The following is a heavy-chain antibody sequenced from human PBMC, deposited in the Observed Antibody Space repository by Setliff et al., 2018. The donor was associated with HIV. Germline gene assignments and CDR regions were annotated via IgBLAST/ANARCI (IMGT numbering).Heavy chain of an antibody. CDR2: IYSTGST. CDR3: ESQPYCSGDNCYSAYPASPIDY. Sequence: PSETLSLTCTVSGPSINIHYWSWIRQSPGKGFEWIGYIYSTGSTNYNPSLQSRVTISMVASRNQFSLKVTSVTAADTAVYYCESQPYCSGDNCYSAYPASPIDYWGQGTLVTV. D-gene: IGHD2-15*01. CDR1: GPSINIHY. V-gene: IGHV4-59*11. J-gene: IGHJ4*02.